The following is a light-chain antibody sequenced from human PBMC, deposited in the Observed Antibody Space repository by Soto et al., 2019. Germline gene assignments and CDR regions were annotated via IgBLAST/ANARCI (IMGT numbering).Light chain of an antibody. CDR1: QSVTNS. CDR2: GAS. V-gene: IGKV3-15*01. J-gene: IGKJ5*01. Sequence: EIVLTQSPATLSLSPGERATLSCRASQSVTNSLAWYQQKPGQAPRLLIYGASTRATGIPARFSGSGSGTEFTLTISGLQSEDFAVYYCQQYNNWPITFGQGTRLEI. CDR3: QQYNNWPIT.